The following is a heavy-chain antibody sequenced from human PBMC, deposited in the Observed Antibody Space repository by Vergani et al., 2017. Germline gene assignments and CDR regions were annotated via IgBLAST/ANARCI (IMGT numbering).Heavy chain of an antibody. CDR2: IIPILGIA. Sequence: QVQLVQSGAEVKKPGASVKVSCKASGYTFTSYYMHWVRQAPGQGLEWMGRIIPILGIANYAQKFQGRVTITADKSTSTAYMELSSLRSEDTAVYYCARDADIVVVPAAITTYYYYGMDVWGQGTTVTVSS. CDR3: ARDADIVVVPAAITTYYYYGMDV. D-gene: IGHD2-2*02. J-gene: IGHJ6*02. V-gene: IGHV1-69*09. CDR1: GYTFTSYY.